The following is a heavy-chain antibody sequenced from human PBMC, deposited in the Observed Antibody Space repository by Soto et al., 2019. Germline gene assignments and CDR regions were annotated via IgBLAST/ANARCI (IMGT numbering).Heavy chain of an antibody. J-gene: IGHJ6*02. CDR1: GYTFTSYG. D-gene: IGHD2-15*01. CDR2: ISAYNGNT. CDR3: ARAYCSGGSCYPYYYGMDV. V-gene: IGHV1-18*01. Sequence: QVQLVQSGAEVKKPGASVKVSCKASGYTFTSYGISWVRQAPGQGLEWMGWISAYNGNTNYAQKLQGRVTMTTDTSTSTAYRELRSLRSDDTAVYYCARAYCSGGSCYPYYYGMDVWGQGTTVTVSS.